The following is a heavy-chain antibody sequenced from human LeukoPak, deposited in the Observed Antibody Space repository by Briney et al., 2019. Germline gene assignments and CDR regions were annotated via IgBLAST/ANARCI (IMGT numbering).Heavy chain of an antibody. V-gene: IGHV3-30*04. D-gene: IGHD2/OR15-2a*01. Sequence: GGSLRLSCAASGFTFSSYAMHWVRQAPGKGLEWVAVISYDGSNKYYADSVKGRFTISRDNSKNTLYLQMNSLRAEDTAVYYCARDYLSYWGQGTLSPSPQ. CDR3: ARDYLSY. CDR2: ISYDGSNK. J-gene: IGHJ4*02. CDR1: GFTFSSYA.